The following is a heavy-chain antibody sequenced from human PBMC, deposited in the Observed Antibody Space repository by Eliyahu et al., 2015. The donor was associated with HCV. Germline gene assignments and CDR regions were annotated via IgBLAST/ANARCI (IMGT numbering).Heavy chain of an antibody. CDR2: IKKDGSEE. D-gene: IGHD3-22*01. V-gene: IGHV3-7*01. CDR1: GFTFSPYW. Sequence: VQLVESGGGLVHPGGSLRLSCATSGFTFSPYWMGWVRQAPGKGLEWLAXIKKDGSEEYYXDXVKGRFTISRDNAKNSLYLQLNSLRAEDTAVYYCTRGITYYYDTSGYYFQDWGQGTLVTVSS. J-gene: IGHJ1*01. CDR3: TRGITYYYDTSGYYFQD.